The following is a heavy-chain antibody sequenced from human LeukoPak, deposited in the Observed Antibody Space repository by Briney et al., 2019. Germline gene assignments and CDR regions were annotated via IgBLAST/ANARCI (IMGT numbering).Heavy chain of an antibody. CDR2: INHSGST. J-gene: IGHJ4*02. CDR3: ARVPDGSGSYYPFTFDY. Sequence: PSETLSLTCAVYGGSFSGYYWSWIRQPPGKGLEWIGEINHSGSTNYNPSLKSRVTISVDTSKNQFSLKLSSVTAADTAVYYCARVPDGSGSYYPFTFDYWGQGTLVTVSS. D-gene: IGHD3-10*01. V-gene: IGHV4-34*01. CDR1: GGSFSGYY.